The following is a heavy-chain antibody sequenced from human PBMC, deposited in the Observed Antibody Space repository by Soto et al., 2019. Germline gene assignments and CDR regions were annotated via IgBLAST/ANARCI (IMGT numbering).Heavy chain of an antibody. D-gene: IGHD3-10*01. CDR2: VYYSRSIT. J-gene: IGHJ6*02. Sequence: QVQLQESGPGLVKPSETLSLTCTVSGGSISPYYWSWIRQPPGKGLEWIGYVYYSRSITDYNPSLTSLVTRSVDTSKNQFSLKLRSVTAADTAVYYCVRHQEVRGVPIPFHDYGMDVWGQGTTVTVSS. CDR1: GGSISPYY. CDR3: VRHQEVRGVPIPFHDYGMDV. V-gene: IGHV4-59*08.